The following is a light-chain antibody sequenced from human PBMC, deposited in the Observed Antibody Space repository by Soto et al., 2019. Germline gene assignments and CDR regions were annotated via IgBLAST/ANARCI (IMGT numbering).Light chain of an antibody. CDR2: SNS. CDR1: NSNIGSNT. V-gene: IGLV1-44*01. Sequence: QAVLTQPPSASGTPGQRVTISCSGSNSNIGSNTVNWYQQLPGTAPKLLIYSNSRRPSGVPDRFSGSKSGTSASLAINGLQSEDEADYYCAAWDVSLNGHVFGTGTKLTVL. CDR3: AAWDVSLNGHV. J-gene: IGLJ1*01.